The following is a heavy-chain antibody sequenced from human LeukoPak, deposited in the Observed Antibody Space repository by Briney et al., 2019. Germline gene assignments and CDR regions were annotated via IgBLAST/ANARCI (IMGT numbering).Heavy chain of an antibody. J-gene: IGHJ4*02. CDR3: ARAITMIVESYYFDY. CDR2: INHSGST. Sequence: PSETLSLTCAVYGGSFSGYYWSWIRQPPGKGLEWIGEINHSGSTNYNPSLKSRVTISVDTSKNQFSLKLSSVTAADTAVYYCARAITMIVESYYFDYWGQGTLVTVSS. CDR1: GGSFSGYY. V-gene: IGHV4-34*01. D-gene: IGHD3-22*01.